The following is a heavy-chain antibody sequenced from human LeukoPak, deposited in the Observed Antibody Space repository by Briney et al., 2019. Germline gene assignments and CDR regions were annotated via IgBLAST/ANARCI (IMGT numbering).Heavy chain of an antibody. J-gene: IGHJ3*02. D-gene: IGHD1-26*01. CDR3: ARGTSGRSAFDI. CDR2: IIPIFGTA. V-gene: IGHV1-69*13. Sequence: SVKVSCKASGGTFSSYAISWVRQAPGQGLEWMGGIIPIFGTANYAQKFQGRVTITADESTSTAYMELSSLRSEDTAVYYCARGTSGRSAFDIWGQGTMVTVSS. CDR1: GGTFSSYA.